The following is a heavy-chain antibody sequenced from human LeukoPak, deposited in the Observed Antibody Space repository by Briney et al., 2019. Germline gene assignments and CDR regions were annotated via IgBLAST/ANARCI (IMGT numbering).Heavy chain of an antibody. CDR1: GFTFSNYA. D-gene: IGHD2-21*02. CDR2: ISGSGGST. CDR3: ARRRVVTATNNRNFDY. J-gene: IGHJ4*02. V-gene: IGHV3-23*01. Sequence: HPGGSLRLSCAASGFTFSNYAMSWVRQAPGKGLEWVSAISGSGGSTYYTDSVKGRFTISRDNSKNTLYLQMNSLRAEDTAVYYCARRRVVTATNNRNFDYWGQGTLVTVSS.